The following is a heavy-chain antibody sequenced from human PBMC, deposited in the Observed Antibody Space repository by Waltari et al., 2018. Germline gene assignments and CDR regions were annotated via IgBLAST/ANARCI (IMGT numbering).Heavy chain of an antibody. J-gene: IGHJ4*02. Sequence: EVQLVESGGGLVQPGGSLRLSCAASGFTFSNFWMHWVRQGPGKGLGSVPLSNLDGSITSYADSVKGRFTISRANAKNTLFWQMNSLRADDTGVYYCVLYSSEPLGDSWGQGTLVTVSS. CDR2: SNLDGSIT. CDR3: VLYSSEPLGDS. V-gene: IGHV3-74*01. D-gene: IGHD5-18*01. CDR1: GFTFSNFW.